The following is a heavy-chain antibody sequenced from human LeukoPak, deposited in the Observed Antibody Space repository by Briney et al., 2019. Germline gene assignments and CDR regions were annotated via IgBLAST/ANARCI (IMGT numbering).Heavy chain of an antibody. CDR2: ISGSSSYT. CDR3: ARVRVGTTNYFDY. CDR1: GFIFSDYY. J-gene: IGHJ4*02. D-gene: IGHD1-26*01. V-gene: IGHV3-11*06. Sequence: GGSLRLSCAASGFIFSDYYMSWIRQAPGKGLEWVSYISGSSSYTNYADSVEGRFTISRDNAKKSLYLHMNSLRAEDTAVYYCARVRVGTTNYFDYWGQGTVVTVSS.